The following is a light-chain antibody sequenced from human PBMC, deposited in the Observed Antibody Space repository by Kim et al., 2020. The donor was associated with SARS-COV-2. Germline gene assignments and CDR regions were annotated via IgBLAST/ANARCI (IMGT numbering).Light chain of an antibody. Sequence: QSALTQPASVSGSPGQSITISCTGTSSDVGGFNYVSWYQQHPGKVPKLMIYDVSNRPSVVSDRFSGSNSGNTASLPISGLQAEDGADYYCSSYTSDSTEVFGTGTKVTVL. V-gene: IGLV2-14*03. CDR2: DVS. J-gene: IGLJ1*01. CDR1: SSDVGGFNY. CDR3: SSYTSDSTEV.